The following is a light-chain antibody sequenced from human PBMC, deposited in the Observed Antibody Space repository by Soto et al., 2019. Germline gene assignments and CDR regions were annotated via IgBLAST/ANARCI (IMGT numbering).Light chain of an antibody. J-gene: IGLJ3*02. CDR3: AAWYDSVRGPV. CDR1: SSNIGSHY. CDR2: RDN. Sequence: QSVLTQPPSASGSPGQRVTISCSGSSSNIGSHYVYWYQQFPGTAPKLLISRDNERPSVVPDRFSGSKSGTSGSLDISGLRAEDEADYYCAAWYDSVRGPVFGGGTKLTVL. V-gene: IGLV1-47*02.